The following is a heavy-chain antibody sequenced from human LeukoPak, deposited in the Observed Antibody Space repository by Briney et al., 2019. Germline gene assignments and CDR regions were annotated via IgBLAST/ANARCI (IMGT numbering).Heavy chain of an antibody. D-gene: IGHD1-26*01. CDR3: AKERWELLWEDY. CDR2: ISWDGGST. Sequence: GGSLRLSCAASGFTFDDYAMHWVRQAPGKGLEWVSLISWDGGSTYYADSVKGRFTISRDNSKNTLYLQMNSLRAEDTAVYYCAKERWELLWEDYWGQGTLVTVSS. CDR1: GFTFDDYA. J-gene: IGHJ4*02. V-gene: IGHV3-43D*04.